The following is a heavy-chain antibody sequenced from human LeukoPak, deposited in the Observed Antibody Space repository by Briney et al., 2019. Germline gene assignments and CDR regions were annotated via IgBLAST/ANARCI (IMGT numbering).Heavy chain of an antibody. CDR2: IYYSGST. J-gene: IGHJ3*02. CDR1: GGPISSSSYY. Sequence: SETLSLTCTVSGGPISSSSYYWGWIRQPPGKGLEWIGSIYYSGSTYYNPSLKSRVTISVDTSKNQFSLKLSSVTAADTAVYYCARDLSAVAAVLVFDIWGQGTMVTVSS. D-gene: IGHD6-19*01. V-gene: IGHV4-39*07. CDR3: ARDLSAVAAVLVFDI.